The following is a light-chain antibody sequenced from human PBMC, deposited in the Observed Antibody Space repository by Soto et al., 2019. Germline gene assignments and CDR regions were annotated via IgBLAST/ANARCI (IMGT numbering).Light chain of an antibody. CDR2: DAS. V-gene: IGKV1-5*01. Sequence: DIQMTQSPSALSASLGDRVTITCRASQSVSAWLAWYQQKPEKAPNLLIYDASNLERGVPSRFRGSGSGTDFTLIITSLQPDDLGTYYCQQYKSYPWTFGQGTKVEIK. CDR3: QQYKSYPWT. CDR1: QSVSAW. J-gene: IGKJ1*01.